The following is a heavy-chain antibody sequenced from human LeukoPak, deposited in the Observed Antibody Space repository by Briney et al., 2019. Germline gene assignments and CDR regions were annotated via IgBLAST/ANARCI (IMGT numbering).Heavy chain of an antibody. J-gene: IGHJ6*03. CDR3: ARGGRRAALHYYYYMDV. CDR1: GGSFSDHY. Sequence: TSETLSLSCAVYGGSFSDHYWSWIRQPPGKGLEWIGEINHSGSTNYNPSLKSRVTISVDTSKNQFSLKLSSVTAADTAVYYCARGGRRAALHYYYYMDVWGKGTTVTISS. D-gene: IGHD6-6*01. V-gene: IGHV4-34*01. CDR2: INHSGST.